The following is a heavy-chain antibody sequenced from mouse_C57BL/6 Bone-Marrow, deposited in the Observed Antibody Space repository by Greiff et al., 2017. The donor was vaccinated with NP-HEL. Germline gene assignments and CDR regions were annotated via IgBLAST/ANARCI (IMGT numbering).Heavy chain of an antibody. CDR2: ISDGGSYT. J-gene: IGHJ2*01. Sequence: EVQGVESGGGLVKPGGSLKLSCAASGFTFSSYAMSWVRQTPEKRLEWVATISDGGSYTYYPDNVKGRFTISRDNAKNNLYLQMSHLKSEDTAMYYCAREADYYGNFDYWGQGTTLTVSS. CDR3: AREADYYGNFDY. D-gene: IGHD1-1*01. V-gene: IGHV5-4*01. CDR1: GFTFSSYA.